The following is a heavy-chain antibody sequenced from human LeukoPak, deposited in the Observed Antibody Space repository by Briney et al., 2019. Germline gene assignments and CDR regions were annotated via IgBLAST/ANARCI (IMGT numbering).Heavy chain of an antibody. CDR3: ARKTLRGYSGYDYSYYYYYYGMDV. CDR2: ISGGGGTT. D-gene: IGHD5-12*01. CDR1: GFNFGNHA. Sequence: GGSLRLSCAASGFNFGNHAMSWVRQTPGKGLEWVSAISGGGGTTYYADSVKGRFTISRDNAKNTLYLQMNSLRAEDTAVYYCARKTLRGYSGYDYSYYYYYYGMDVWGQGTTVTVSS. V-gene: IGHV3-23*01. J-gene: IGHJ6*02.